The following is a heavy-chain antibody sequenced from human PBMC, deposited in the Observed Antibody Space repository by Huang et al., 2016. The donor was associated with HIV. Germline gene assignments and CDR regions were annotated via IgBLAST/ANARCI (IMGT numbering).Heavy chain of an antibody. CDR3: AMSLRYQYDSRSYWGRYFDY. Sequence: QVQLEQSGPAVRKPGSSVKVSCQASGGSFSDQIISWVRQAPGQRFEWRVCIIPRFGGPAYEQEFKGRGTMTAYESTATIYMELNRLTSEDTAVYYCAMSLRYQYDSRSYWGRYFDYWGQGTLVTVSS. V-gene: IGHV1-69*01. J-gene: IGHJ4*02. CDR1: GGSFSDQI. CDR2: IIPRFGGP. D-gene: IGHD3-16*01.